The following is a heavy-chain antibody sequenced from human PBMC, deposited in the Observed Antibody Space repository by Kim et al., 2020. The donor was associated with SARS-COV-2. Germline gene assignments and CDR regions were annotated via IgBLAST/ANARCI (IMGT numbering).Heavy chain of an antibody. CDR2: IKSKTDGGTT. D-gene: IGHD3-10*01. J-gene: IGHJ6*02. Sequence: GSLRLSCAASGFTFSNAWMSWVRQAPGKGLEWVGRIKSKTDGGTTDYAAPVKGRFTISRDDSKNTLYLQMNSLKTEDTAVYYCFGPSGSYQLPQYYYYYGMDVWGQGTTVTVSS. V-gene: IGHV3-15*01. CDR1: GFTFSNAW. CDR3: FGPSGSYQLPQYYYYYGMDV.